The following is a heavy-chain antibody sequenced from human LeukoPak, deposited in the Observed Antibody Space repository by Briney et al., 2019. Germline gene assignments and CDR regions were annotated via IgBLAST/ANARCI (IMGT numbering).Heavy chain of an antibody. CDR3: VKDSGSSYYYDY. CDR2: TSSKGGTT. Sequence: GGSLRLSCSASGFTFNIYALHWVRQAPGKGLEHVSGTSSKGGTTYSADSVKGRFTISRDNSKNTLYLQMSSLRPEDTAVYYCVKDSGSSYYYDYWGQGTLVTVSS. J-gene: IGHJ4*02. D-gene: IGHD1-26*01. CDR1: GFTFNIYA. V-gene: IGHV3-64D*09.